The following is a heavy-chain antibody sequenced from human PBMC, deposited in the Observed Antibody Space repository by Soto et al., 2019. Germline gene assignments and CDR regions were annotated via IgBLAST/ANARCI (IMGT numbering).Heavy chain of an antibody. CDR1: GFTFSSYG. CDR3: ATSSGYH. Sequence: GGSLRLSCAASGFTFSSYGMHWVRQAPGKGLEWVAVIWDDGSNEYYVDSVKGRFTISRDNSRSTLFLQMSSLRVDDTAMYYCATSSGYHWGLGTLVTVSS. CDR2: IWDDGSNE. D-gene: IGHD6-19*01. J-gene: IGHJ1*01. V-gene: IGHV3-33*01.